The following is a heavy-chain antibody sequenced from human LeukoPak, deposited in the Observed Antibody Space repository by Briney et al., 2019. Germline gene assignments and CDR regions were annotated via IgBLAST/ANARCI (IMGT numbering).Heavy chain of an antibody. J-gene: IGHJ4*02. CDR3: AKLGCTGTICYANY. CDR2: ISGGGDST. D-gene: IGHD2-2*01. V-gene: IGHV3-23*01. Sequence: GGSLRLSCAASGFTLSDYAMTCVRETPGRGGECVSDISGGGDSTAYADSMKGRFTISRDNSKNTLYLQMNSLRAEDTALYYCAKLGCTGTICYANYWGQGTLVTVSS. CDR1: GFTLSDYA.